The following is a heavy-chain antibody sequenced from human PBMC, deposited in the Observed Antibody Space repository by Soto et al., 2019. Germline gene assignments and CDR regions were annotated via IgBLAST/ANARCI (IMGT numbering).Heavy chain of an antibody. CDR1: GFTFSSYA. CDR2: IKKKSDGGTT. CDR3: TAAVWGWFDP. V-gene: IGHV3-15*01. D-gene: IGHD3-16*01. Sequence: GGSLRLSCAASGFTFSSYAMSWVRQAPGKGLEWVGRIKKKSDGGTTHYAAPVKGRFTISRDDSKSTLYLQMNSLKTEDTAVYYCTAAVWGWFDPWGQGTLVTVSS. J-gene: IGHJ5*02.